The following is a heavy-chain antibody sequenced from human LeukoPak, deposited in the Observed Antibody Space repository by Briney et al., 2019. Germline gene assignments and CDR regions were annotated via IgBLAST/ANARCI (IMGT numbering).Heavy chain of an antibody. D-gene: IGHD3-22*01. Sequence: GGSLRLSCAASGFTFSSYGMHWVRQAPGKGLEWVAVIWYDGSNKYYADSVKGRFTISRDNSKNTLYLQMNSLRAEDTAVYYCARELEYYYDSSGYLYYWGQGTLVTVSS. CDR3: ARELEYYYDSSGYLYY. V-gene: IGHV3-33*01. CDR1: GFTFSSYG. CDR2: IWYDGSNK. J-gene: IGHJ4*02.